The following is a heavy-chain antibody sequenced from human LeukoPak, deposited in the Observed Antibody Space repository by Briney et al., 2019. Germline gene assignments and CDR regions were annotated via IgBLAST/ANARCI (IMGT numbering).Heavy chain of an antibody. J-gene: IGHJ4*02. CDR1: GGSISSGSYY. V-gene: IGHV4-61*02. CDR3: ASEYCTSSSCRFDS. Sequence: SETLSLTCTVSGGSISSGSYYWSWIRQPAGKGLGWIGRVYSSGSTNYNPSLKSRVTISLDTSKNQFSLKLTSVTPADTAVYYCASEYCTSSSCRFDSWGQGTLVTVSS. D-gene: IGHD2-2*01. CDR2: VYSSGST.